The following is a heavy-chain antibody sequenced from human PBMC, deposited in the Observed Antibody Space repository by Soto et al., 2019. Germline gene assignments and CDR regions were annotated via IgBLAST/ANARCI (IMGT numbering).Heavy chain of an antibody. Sequence: QVQLVQSGAEVKKPGASVKVSCKVSGYMFASYGISWARQAPGQGLEWMGWNNTYNGNINYAQKFQGRVTMTTDTSTSTDYMALRGLGSDDTPLYYCAREWGAYKYLDYWGQGTLVTVSS. CDR2: NNTYNGNI. J-gene: IGHJ4*02. D-gene: IGHD3-16*01. V-gene: IGHV1-18*01. CDR3: AREWGAYKYLDY. CDR1: GYMFASYG.